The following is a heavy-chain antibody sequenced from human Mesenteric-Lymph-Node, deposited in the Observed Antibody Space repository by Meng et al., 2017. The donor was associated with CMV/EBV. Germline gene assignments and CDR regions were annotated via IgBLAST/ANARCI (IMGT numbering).Heavy chain of an antibody. V-gene: IGHV1-69*01. J-gene: IGHJ4*02. Sequence: SGAPFSSYAISWVRQAPGQGLEWLGGIIPIFGTANYAQKFQGRVTITADESTSTAYMELSSLRSEDTAVYYCARAGILTGYSPSTFDYWGQGTLVTVSS. CDR1: GAPFSSYA. D-gene: IGHD3-9*01. CDR2: IIPIFGTA. CDR3: ARAGILTGYSPSTFDY.